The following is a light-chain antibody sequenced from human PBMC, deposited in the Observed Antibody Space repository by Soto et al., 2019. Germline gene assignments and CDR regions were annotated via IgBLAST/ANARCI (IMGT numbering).Light chain of an antibody. CDR3: QQYYSWPLT. J-gene: IGKJ4*01. V-gene: IGKV3-15*01. CDR1: QSLTSY. Sequence: EIVMTQSPATLSVSPGERAALSCRVSQSLTSYLAWFQQKPGQAPSLLIYGASARATGIPDRFSGSGSGTEFTLTINSLQSEDFAVYYCQQYYSWPLTFGGGTTVEIK. CDR2: GAS.